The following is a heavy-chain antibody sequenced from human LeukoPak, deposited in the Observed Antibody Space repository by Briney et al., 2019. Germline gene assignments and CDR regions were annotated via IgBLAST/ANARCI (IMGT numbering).Heavy chain of an antibody. CDR1: GYTFTGYY. J-gene: IGHJ4*02. D-gene: IGHD6-13*01. Sequence: ASVKVSCKASGYTFTGYYMHWVRQAPGQGLEGMGWINPNSGGTNYAQKFQGWVTMTRDTSISTAYMELSRLRSDDTAVYYCARASPRYSSSWYYFDYWGQGTLVTVSS. CDR2: INPNSGGT. V-gene: IGHV1-2*04. CDR3: ARASPRYSSSWYYFDY.